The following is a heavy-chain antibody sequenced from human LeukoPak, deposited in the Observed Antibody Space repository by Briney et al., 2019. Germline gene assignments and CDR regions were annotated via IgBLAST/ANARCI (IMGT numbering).Heavy chain of an antibody. Sequence: SETLSLTCTVSGGSISSSSSFWAWIRQPPGKGLEWIGSFYYIGSTYYSPSLKSRVTISVDTSKNQLSLKLNSVTAADTAVYYCARSLSLSGNTNWFDPWGQGTLVTVST. V-gene: IGHV4-39*01. CDR3: ARSLSLSGNTNWFDP. CDR1: GGSISSSSSF. D-gene: IGHD1-26*01. CDR2: FYYIGST. J-gene: IGHJ5*02.